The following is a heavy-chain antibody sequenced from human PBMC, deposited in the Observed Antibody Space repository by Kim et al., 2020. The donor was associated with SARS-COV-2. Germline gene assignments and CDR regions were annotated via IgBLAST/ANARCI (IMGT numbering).Heavy chain of an antibody. CDR3: ARGQYYDSSGYFY. Sequence: YAQKFQARVTITADKATSTVYMELSSLRSEDTAVYYCARGQYYDSSGYFYWGQGTLVTVSS. J-gene: IGHJ4*02. D-gene: IGHD3-22*01. V-gene: IGHV1-69*04.